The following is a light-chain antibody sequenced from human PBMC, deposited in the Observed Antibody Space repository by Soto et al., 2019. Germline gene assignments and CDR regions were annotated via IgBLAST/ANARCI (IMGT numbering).Light chain of an antibody. J-gene: IGKJ1*01. Sequence: DIQMTQSPSSLSASVGDRVTITCRASQSISSYLNWYQQKPGKAPKLLIYAASSLQSGLPSRFSGSGSGTDFTLTISSLQPEDFATYYCQQSYSTPWTFGQGTKVDIK. CDR3: QQSYSTPWT. V-gene: IGKV1-39*01. CDR2: AAS. CDR1: QSISSY.